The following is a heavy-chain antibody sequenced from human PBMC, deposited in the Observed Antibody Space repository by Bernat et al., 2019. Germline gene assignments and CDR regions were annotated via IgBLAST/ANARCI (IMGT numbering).Heavy chain of an antibody. CDR1: GFTFSSYG. D-gene: IGHD4-17*01. CDR2: IWYDGSNK. J-gene: IGHJ6*03. CDR3: ARRSWADYGDYYYYYMDV. Sequence: QVQLVESGGGVVQPGRSLRLFCAASGFTFSSYGMHWVRQAPGKGLEWVAVIWYDGSNKYYADSVKGRFTISRDNSKNTLYLQMNSLRAEDTAVYYCARRSWADYGDYYYYYMDVWGKGTTVTVSS. V-gene: IGHV3-33*01.